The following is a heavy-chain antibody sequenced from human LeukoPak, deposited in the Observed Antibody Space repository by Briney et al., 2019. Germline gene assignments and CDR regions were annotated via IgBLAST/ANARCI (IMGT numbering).Heavy chain of an antibody. Sequence: GGSLRLSCAASGFTFDDYAMHWVRQAPGKGLEWVSGISWNSGSIGYADSVKGRFTISRDNAKNSLYLQMNSLRAEDTAVYYCARESRIAVAEFGGGDAFDIWGQGTMVTVSS. V-gene: IGHV3-9*01. CDR3: ARESRIAVAEFGGGDAFDI. CDR2: ISWNSGSI. D-gene: IGHD6-19*01. CDR1: GFTFDDYA. J-gene: IGHJ3*02.